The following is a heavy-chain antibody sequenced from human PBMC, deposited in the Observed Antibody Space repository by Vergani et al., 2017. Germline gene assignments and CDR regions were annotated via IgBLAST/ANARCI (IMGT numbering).Heavy chain of an antibody. V-gene: IGHV4-30-4*01. J-gene: IGHJ6*02. D-gene: IGHD4-17*01. CDR1: GGSISSGDYY. CDR2: IYYSGST. CDR3: AGDYYGDYSYYYGMDV. Sequence: QVQLQESGPGLVKPSQTLSLTCTVSGGSISSGDYYWSWIRQPPGKGLEWIGYIYYSGSTYYNPSLKSRVTISVDTSKNQFSLKRSSVTAADTAVYYWAGDYYGDYSYYYGMDVWGQGTTVTVSS.